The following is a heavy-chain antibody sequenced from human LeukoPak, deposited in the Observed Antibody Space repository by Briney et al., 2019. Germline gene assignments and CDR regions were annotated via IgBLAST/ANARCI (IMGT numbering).Heavy chain of an antibody. V-gene: IGHV1-18*01. D-gene: IGHD3-3*01. J-gene: IGHJ4*02. CDR2: ISAYNGNT. Sequence: GASVKVSCKASGYTFTSYGISWVRQAPGQGLEWMGWISAYNGNTNYAQKLQGRVTMTTDTPTNTVHMELRSLRSDDAAVYYCARVGYTSGCDHWGQGTLVTVSS. CDR3: ARVGYTSGCDH. CDR1: GYTFTSYG.